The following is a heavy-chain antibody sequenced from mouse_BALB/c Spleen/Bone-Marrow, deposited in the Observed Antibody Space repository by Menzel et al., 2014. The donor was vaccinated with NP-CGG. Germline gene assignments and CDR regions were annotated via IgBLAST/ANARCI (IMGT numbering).Heavy chain of an antibody. Sequence: QVQLQQSGAELARPGASVKMSCQASGYTFTRYTMHWEKQRPGQGLEWIGYIIPSSGYTNYNQKFKDKATLTADKSSSTAYMQLSSLTSEDSAVYYSTIRYYAMDYWGQGTSVTVSS. CDR3: TIRYYAMDY. CDR2: IIPSSGYT. J-gene: IGHJ4*01. CDR1: GYTFTRYT. V-gene: IGHV1-4*01. D-gene: IGHD1-1*01.